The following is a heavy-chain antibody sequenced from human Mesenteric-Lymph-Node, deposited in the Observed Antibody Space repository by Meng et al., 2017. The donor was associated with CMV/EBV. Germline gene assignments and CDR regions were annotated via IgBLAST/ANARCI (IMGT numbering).Heavy chain of an antibody. D-gene: IGHD3-3*01. J-gene: IGHJ6*02. CDR3: ARERFLAGMDV. Sequence: ASVKVSCKASGYTFTSYGISWVRQAPGQGLEWMGWISPNSGGTNYPQKFQGRVTVTRDTSISTAYMELSSLRSDDTAVYYCARERFLAGMDVWGQGTTVTVSS. V-gene: IGHV1-2*02. CDR2: ISPNSGGT. CDR1: GYTFTSYG.